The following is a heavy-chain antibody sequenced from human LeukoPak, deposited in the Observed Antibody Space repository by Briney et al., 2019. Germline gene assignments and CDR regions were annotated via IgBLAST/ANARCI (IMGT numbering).Heavy chain of an antibody. D-gene: IGHD4-17*01. Sequence: SETLSLTCTVSGGSISSGDYYWSWIHQPPGKGLEWIGYIYYSGSTYYNPSLKSRVTISVDTSKNQFSLKLSSVTAADTAVYYCARVFTGDLYFDYWGQGTLVTVSS. V-gene: IGHV4-30-4*01. CDR2: IYYSGST. CDR1: GGSISSGDYY. CDR3: ARVFTGDLYFDY. J-gene: IGHJ4*02.